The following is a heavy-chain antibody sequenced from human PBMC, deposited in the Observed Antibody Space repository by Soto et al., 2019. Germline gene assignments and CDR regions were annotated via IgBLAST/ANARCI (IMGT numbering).Heavy chain of an antibody. J-gene: IGHJ3*02. D-gene: IGHD2-21*02. CDR1: GGSISSYY. V-gene: IGHV4-59*01. CDR2: IYYSGST. Sequence: SETLSLTCTVSGGSISSYYWSWIRQPPGKGLECIGYIYYSGSTKYNPSLKSRVTISVDTSKNQFSLKLSSVTAADTAVYYCARVTPDAFDIWGQGTMVTVAS. CDR3: ARVTPDAFDI.